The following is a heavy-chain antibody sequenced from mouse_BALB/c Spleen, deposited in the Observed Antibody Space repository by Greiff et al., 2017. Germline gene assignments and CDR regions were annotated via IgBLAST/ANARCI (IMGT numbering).Heavy chain of an antibody. CDR1: GFTFSSYA. CDR3: ARHNDGYFFAY. V-gene: IGHV5-9-3*01. Sequence: EVQRVESGGGLVKPGGSLKLSCAASGFTFSSYAMSWVRQTQEKRLEWVATISSGGSYTYYPDSVKGRFTISRDNAKNTLYLQMSSLRSEDTAMYYCARHNDGYFFAYWGQGTLVTVSA. D-gene: IGHD2-3*01. J-gene: IGHJ3*01. CDR2: ISSGGSYT.